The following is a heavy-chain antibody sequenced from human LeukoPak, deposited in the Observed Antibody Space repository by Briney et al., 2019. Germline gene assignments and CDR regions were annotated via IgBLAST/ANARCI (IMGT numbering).Heavy chain of an antibody. D-gene: IGHD2-15*01. CDR1: GGSNSSHY. V-gene: IGHV4-59*11. J-gene: IGHJ5*02. Sequence: SETLSLTCTVSGGSNSSHYWSWIRQPPGKGLEGIGYIYYSGSTNYNPSLKSRVTISVDTSKNQFSLKLRSVPAADTAVYYCARDLKERYCSGGSCHQNNWFDPWGQGTLVTVSS. CDR3: ARDLKERYCSGGSCHQNNWFDP. CDR2: IYYSGST.